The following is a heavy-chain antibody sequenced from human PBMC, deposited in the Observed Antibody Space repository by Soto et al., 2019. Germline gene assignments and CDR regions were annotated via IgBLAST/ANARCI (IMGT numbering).Heavy chain of an antibody. J-gene: IGHJ6*02. CDR3: ARGIRNYYGVDV. CDR2: IKGDGSSI. CDR1: GFTFSTYW. V-gene: IGHV3-74*01. Sequence: EVQLVESGGGLVQPGGSLRLSCAASGFTFSTYWMHWVRQAPGTGLEWVSRIKGDGSSISYADSVKGRFTISRDNAKNTLYLQMNSLGAEDTAVYWCARGIRNYYGVDVWGQGTTVTVSS.